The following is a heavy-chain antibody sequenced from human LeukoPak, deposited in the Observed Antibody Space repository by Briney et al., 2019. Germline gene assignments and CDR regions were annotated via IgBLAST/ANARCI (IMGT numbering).Heavy chain of an antibody. CDR1: GGSISSYY. V-gene: IGHV4-59*01. D-gene: IGHD1-26*01. Sequence: KTSETLSLTCTSSGGSISSYYWSWIRQPPGKGLEWIGYIYYSGSTNYNPSLKSRVTISVDTSKNQFSLKLSSVTAADTAVYYCARVGGSLDYWGQGTLVTVSS. CDR3: ARVGGSLDY. J-gene: IGHJ4*02. CDR2: IYYSGST.